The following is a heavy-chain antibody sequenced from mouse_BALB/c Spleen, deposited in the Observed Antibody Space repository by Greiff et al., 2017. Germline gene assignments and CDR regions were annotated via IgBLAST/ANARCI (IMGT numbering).Heavy chain of an antibody. CDR1: GFSLTDYG. D-gene: IGHD2-10*02. CDR3: AKWYGNYLYYAMDY. CDR2: IWGGGST. J-gene: IGHJ4*01. V-gene: IGHV2-6-5*01. Sequence: VQRVGSGPGLVAPSQSLSITCTVSGFSLTDYGVSWIRQPPGKGLEWLGVIWGGGSTYYNSALKSRLSISKDNSKSQVFLKMNSLQTDDTAMYYCAKWYGNYLYYAMDYWGQGTSVTVSS.